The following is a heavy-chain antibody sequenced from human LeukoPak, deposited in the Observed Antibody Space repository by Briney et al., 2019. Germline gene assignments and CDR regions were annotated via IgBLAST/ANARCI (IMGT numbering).Heavy chain of an antibody. Sequence: ASVKVSCKASGYTFSSFDINWVRQAPGQGLEWMGWMNPNSGNSGFAQKFQGRVIMTRNTSIATAYMEVTNLRFDDTDVYYCVDPDRWGQGTLVTVSS. J-gene: IGHJ1*01. CDR2: MNPNSGNS. CDR3: VDPDR. D-gene: IGHD3-22*01. CDR1: GYTFSSFD. V-gene: IGHV1-8*01.